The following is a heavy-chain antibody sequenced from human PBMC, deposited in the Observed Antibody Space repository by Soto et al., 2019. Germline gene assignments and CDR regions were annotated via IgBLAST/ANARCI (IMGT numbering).Heavy chain of an antibody. CDR2: IYYSGNT. V-gene: IGHV4-59*08. D-gene: IGHD6-13*01. J-gene: IGHJ4*02. CDR3: ARSGSWYLGYYFDY. CDR1: GGSISSYY. Sequence: PSETLSLTCTVSGGSISSYYWSWIRQPPGKGLEWIGYIYYSGNTYYNPSLKSRIIISVDTSKNQFSLKLSSVTAADTAVYYCARSGSWYLGYYFDYWGQGTLVTVSS.